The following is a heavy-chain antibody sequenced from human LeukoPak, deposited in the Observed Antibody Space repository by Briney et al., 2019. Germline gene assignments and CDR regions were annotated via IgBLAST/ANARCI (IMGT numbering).Heavy chain of an antibody. Sequence: GGSLRLSCAASGFTVSSNYMSWVRQAPGKGLEWVSVIYSGGSTYYADSVKGRFTISRGNSKNTLYLQMNSLRAEDTAVYYCARDSWNYVPYYYYYMDVWGKGTTVTVSS. D-gene: IGHD1-7*01. V-gene: IGHV3-53*01. CDR2: IYSGGST. CDR3: ARDSWNYVPYYYYYMDV. CDR1: GFTVSSNY. J-gene: IGHJ6*03.